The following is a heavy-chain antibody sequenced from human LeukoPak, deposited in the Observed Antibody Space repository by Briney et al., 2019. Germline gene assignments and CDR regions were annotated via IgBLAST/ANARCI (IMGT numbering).Heavy chain of an antibody. Sequence: GASVKVSCKVSGYTLTELSMHWVRQAPGKGLEWMGGFDPEDGETIYAQKFQGRVTMTEDTSTDTAYMELSSLRSEDTAVYYCATDSTTPHPYYYYMDVWGKGTTVTVSS. CDR3: ATDSTTPHPYYYYMDV. V-gene: IGHV1-24*01. CDR2: FDPEDGET. J-gene: IGHJ6*03. CDR1: GYTLTELS. D-gene: IGHD1-26*01.